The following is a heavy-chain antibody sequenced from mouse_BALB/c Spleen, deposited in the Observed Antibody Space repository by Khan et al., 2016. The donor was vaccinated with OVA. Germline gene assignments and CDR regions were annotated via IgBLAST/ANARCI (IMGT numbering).Heavy chain of an antibody. CDR2: INTHSGVP. V-gene: IGHV9-4*02. CDR1: GYTFTTAG. D-gene: IGHD2-14*01. Sequence: QIQLVQSGPELKKPGETVRISCKASGYTFTTAGIQWVQKMPGKGLKWIGWINTHSGVPKYAEDFKGRFAFSLEISVNTAYLQITNLKTEDTATYFWSGGGAAYYRNDGGAMEYWGKGTSVTVSS. CDR3: SGGGAAYYRNDGGAMEY. J-gene: IGHJ4*01.